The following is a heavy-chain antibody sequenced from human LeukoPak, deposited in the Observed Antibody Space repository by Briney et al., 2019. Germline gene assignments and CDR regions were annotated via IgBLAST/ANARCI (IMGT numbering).Heavy chain of an antibody. D-gene: IGHD4-17*01. CDR1: GGSFSAYF. CDR2: VNQSGST. V-gene: IGHV4-34*01. CDR3: ARRNLIDYGDLYYYYGTDV. J-gene: IGHJ6*02. Sequence: KASETLSLTCAVYGGSFSAYFWSWVRQSPEKGLEWIGDVNQSGSTNYNPSLKSRVTISVDTSKNQFSLKLSSVTAADTAVYYCARRNLIDYGDLYYYYGTDVWGQGTTVTVSS.